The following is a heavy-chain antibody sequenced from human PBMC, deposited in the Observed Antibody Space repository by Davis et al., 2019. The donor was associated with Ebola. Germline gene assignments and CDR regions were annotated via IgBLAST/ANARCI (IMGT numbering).Heavy chain of an antibody. Sequence: SQTLSLTCAISGDSVSSNSAAWNWIRQSPSRGLEWLGRTYYRSKWYNDYAVSVKSRITINPDTSKNQFSLQLNSVTPEDTAVYYCARSGTAVAGNGGFDYWGQGTLVTVSA. D-gene: IGHD6-19*01. CDR3: ARSGTAVAGNGGFDY. J-gene: IGHJ4*02. CDR1: GDSVSSNSAA. CDR2: TYYRSKWYN. V-gene: IGHV6-1*01.